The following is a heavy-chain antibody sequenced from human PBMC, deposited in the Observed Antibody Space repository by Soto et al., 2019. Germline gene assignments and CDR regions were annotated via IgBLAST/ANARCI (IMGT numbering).Heavy chain of an antibody. D-gene: IGHD2-2*01. Sequence: GASVKVSCKASGYTFTSYCISWVRQAPGQGLEWMGWISAYNGNTNYAQKLQGRVTMTTDTSTSTAYMELRSLRSDDTAVYYCARDQAGDIVVVPAAISVYYYYMDVWGKGTTVTVSS. CDR1: GYTFTSYC. V-gene: IGHV1-18*01. CDR3: ARDQAGDIVVVPAAISVYYYYMDV. J-gene: IGHJ6*03. CDR2: ISAYNGNT.